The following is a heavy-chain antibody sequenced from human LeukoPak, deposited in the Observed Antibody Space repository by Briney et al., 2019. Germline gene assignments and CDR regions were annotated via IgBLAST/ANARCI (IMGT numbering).Heavy chain of an antibody. Sequence: PSETLSLTCTVSGGSISSYYWSWIRQPAGKGLEWIGRIYTSGSTNYNPSLKSRVTISVDTSKNQFSLKLSSVTAADTAVYYCARGDTIFGPVQWFDPWGQGTLVTVSS. CDR3: ARGDTIFGPVQWFDP. CDR1: GGSISSYY. CDR2: IYTSGST. V-gene: IGHV4-4*07. D-gene: IGHD3/OR15-3a*01. J-gene: IGHJ5*02.